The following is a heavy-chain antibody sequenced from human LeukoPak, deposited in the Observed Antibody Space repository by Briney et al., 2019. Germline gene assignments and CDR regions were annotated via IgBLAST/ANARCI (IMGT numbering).Heavy chain of an antibody. D-gene: IGHD1-7*01. V-gene: IGHV4-34*01. CDR3: ASPVNYASAFDI. CDR2: INHSGST. J-gene: IGHJ3*02. CDR1: GGSFSGYY. Sequence: SETLSLTCAVYGGSFSGYYWSWIRQPPGKGLEWIGEINHSGSTNYNPSLKSRVTISVDTSKNQFSLKLSSVTAADTAVYYCASPVNYASAFDIWGQGTMVTVSS.